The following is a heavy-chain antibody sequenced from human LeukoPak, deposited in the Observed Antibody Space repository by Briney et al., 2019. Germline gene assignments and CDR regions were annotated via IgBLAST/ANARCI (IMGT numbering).Heavy chain of an antibody. J-gene: IGHJ4*02. Sequence: GGSLRLSCAASGFTFTSYWMHWVRQAPGKGLVWVSRINTDGSSTSYADSVKGRFTISRDNAKNTLYLQMNSLRAEDTAVYYCGRVRYSSGWYDYWGQGTLVTVSS. V-gene: IGHV3-74*01. D-gene: IGHD6-19*01. CDR2: INTDGSST. CDR3: GRVRYSSGWYDY. CDR1: GFTFTSYW.